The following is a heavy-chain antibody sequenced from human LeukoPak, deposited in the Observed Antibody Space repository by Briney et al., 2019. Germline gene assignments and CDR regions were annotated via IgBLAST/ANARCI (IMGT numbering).Heavy chain of an antibody. D-gene: IGHD2-2*02. V-gene: IGHV3-20*04. CDR2: INWNGGST. Sequence: RPGGSLRLSCAASGFTFDDYGMSWVRQAPGKGLEWVSGINWNGGSTGYADSVKGRFTISRDNAKNSLYLQMNSLRAEDTALYYCARVRYCSSTRCYIFDYWGQGTLVTVSS. J-gene: IGHJ4*02. CDR1: GFTFDDYG. CDR3: ARVRYCSSTRCYIFDY.